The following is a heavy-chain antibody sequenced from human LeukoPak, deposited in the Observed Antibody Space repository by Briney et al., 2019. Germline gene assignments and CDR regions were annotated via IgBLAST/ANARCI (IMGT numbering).Heavy chain of an antibody. V-gene: IGHV4-39*01. CDR3: ARRLPRGSGSYHADAFDI. CDR2: IYYSGST. J-gene: IGHJ3*02. Sequence: SETLSLTCTVSGGSISSSSYYWGWIRQPPGKGLEWIGSIYYSGSTYYNPSLKSRVTISVDTSKNQFSLKLSSVPAADTAVYSCARRLPRGSGSYHADAFDIWGQGTMVPVSS. CDR1: GGSISSSSYY. D-gene: IGHD3-10*01.